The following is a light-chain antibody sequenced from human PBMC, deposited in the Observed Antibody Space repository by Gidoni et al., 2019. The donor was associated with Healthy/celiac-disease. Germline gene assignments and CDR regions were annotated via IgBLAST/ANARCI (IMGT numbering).Light chain of an antibody. CDR1: KLGDKY. Sequence: SYELTQPPSVSVSPGQTASITCSGDKLGDKYACWYQQKPGQSPVLVIYQDSKRPSGIPERFSGSNSGNTATLTISGTQAMDEADYYGQAWDSSTGVVFGGGTKRTVL. CDR3: QAWDSSTGVV. V-gene: IGLV3-1*01. J-gene: IGLJ2*01. CDR2: QDS.